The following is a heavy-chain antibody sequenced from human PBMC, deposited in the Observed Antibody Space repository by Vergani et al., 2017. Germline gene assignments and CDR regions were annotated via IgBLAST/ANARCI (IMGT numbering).Heavy chain of an antibody. CDR2: IIPILGIA. V-gene: IGHV1-69*02. Sequence: QVQLVQSGAEVKKPGSSVKVSCKASGGTFSSYTISWVRQAPGQGLEWMGRIIPILGIANYAQKFQGRVTITADKSTSTAYMELSSLRAEDTAVYYCARAGYGDYYYYYYGMDVWGQGTTVTVSS. CDR1: GGTFSSYT. D-gene: IGHD4-17*01. CDR3: ARAGYGDYYYYYYGMDV. J-gene: IGHJ6*02.